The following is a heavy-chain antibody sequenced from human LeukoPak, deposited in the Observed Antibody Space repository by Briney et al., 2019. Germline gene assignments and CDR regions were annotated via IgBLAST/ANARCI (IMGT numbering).Heavy chain of an antibody. V-gene: IGHV3-66*02. Sequence: PGGSLRLSCAASGFTVSSNYMSWVRQVPGKGLEWVSVIYSGGRTYYADSVKGRFTISRDNSKNTLYLQMNSLRAEDTAVYYCARDTAWPLRFDYWGQGTLVTVSS. CDR1: GFTVSSNY. CDR2: IYSGGRT. D-gene: IGHD2-2*02. CDR3: ARDTAWPLRFDY. J-gene: IGHJ4*02.